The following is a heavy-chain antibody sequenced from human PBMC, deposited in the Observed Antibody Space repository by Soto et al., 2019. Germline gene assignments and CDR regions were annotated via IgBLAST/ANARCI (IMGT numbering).Heavy chain of an antibody. V-gene: IGHV1-46*01. J-gene: IGHJ4*02. CDR3: ARGGHVVVATAALDY. CDR2: VNPSGGHT. Sequence: ASVKVSCKASGDTFTDYYIHWVRQAPGQGLEWMGTVNPSGGHTTYAQHFLGRVTMTRDTSTSTLYMELTSLTSDDTAIYYCARGGHVVVATAALDYWGQGTLVTV. D-gene: IGHD2-21*02. CDR1: GDTFTDYY.